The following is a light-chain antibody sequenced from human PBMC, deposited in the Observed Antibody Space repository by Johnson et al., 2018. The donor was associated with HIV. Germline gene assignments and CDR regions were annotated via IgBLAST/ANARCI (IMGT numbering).Light chain of an antibody. CDR3: VGWDSSLSGYV. CDR2: ENN. J-gene: IGLJ1*01. CDR1: SSNIGNNY. Sequence: QSVLTQPPSVSAAPGQKVTISCSGSSSNIGNNYVSWYRQLPGTAPKLLIYENNKRPSGIPDRFSGSKSGTSATLGITGLQTGDEADYYCVGWDSSLSGYVFGTGTTVTVL. V-gene: IGLV1-51*02.